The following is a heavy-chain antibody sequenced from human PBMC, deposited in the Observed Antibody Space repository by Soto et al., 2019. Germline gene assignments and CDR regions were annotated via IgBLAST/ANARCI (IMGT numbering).Heavy chain of an antibody. CDR2: IYYSGST. D-gene: IGHD3-10*01. Sequence: ASETLSLTCTVSGGSISSYYWSWIRQPPGKGLEWIGYIYYSGSTNYNPSLKSRVTISVDTSKNQFSLKLSSVTAADTAVYYCARRYGSGSYQWFDPWGQGTLVNGSS. CDR1: GGSISSYY. V-gene: IGHV4-59*08. J-gene: IGHJ5*02. CDR3: ARRYGSGSYQWFDP.